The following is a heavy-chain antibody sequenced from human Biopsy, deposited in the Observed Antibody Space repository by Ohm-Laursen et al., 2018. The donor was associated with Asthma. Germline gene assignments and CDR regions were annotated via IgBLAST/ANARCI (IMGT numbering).Heavy chain of an antibody. CDR1: GYTFTSYG. CDR3: ARDGPVGAPSDY. Sequence: ASVKVSCKASGYTFTSYGISWVRQAPGQGLEWMGWISAYNGNTNYAQKLQGRVAMTTDTSTSTAYIELRSLRSDDTAVYYRARDGPVGAPSDYWGQGTLVTVSS. V-gene: IGHV1-18*04. D-gene: IGHD1-26*01. J-gene: IGHJ4*02. CDR2: ISAYNGNT.